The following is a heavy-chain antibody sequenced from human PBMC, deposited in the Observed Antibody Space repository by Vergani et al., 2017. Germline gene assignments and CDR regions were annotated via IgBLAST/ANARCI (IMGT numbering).Heavy chain of an antibody. CDR3: ARTGYCTNGVCHPIDY. D-gene: IGHD2-8*01. J-gene: IGHJ4*02. Sequence: QVQLVQSGAEVKKPGSSVKVSCKASGGTFSSYTISWVRQAPGQGLEWMGWINPNSGGTNYAQKFQGRVTMTRDTSISTAYMELSRLRSDDTAVYYCARTGYCTNGVCHPIDYWGQGTLVTVSS. CDR2: INPNSGGT. V-gene: IGHV1-2*02. CDR1: GGTFSSYT.